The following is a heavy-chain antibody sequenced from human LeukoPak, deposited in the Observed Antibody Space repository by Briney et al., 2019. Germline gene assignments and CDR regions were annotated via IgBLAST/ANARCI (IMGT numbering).Heavy chain of an antibody. V-gene: IGHV3-64*02. CDR2: ISSNGGTT. CDR3: ARAPVTYPIPYYFDY. CDR1: AFTFSSYA. Sequence: PGGSLRLSCAASAFTFSSYAMHWVRQAPGKGLEYVSTISSNGGTTYYTDSVKGRFTISRDNSKNTLYLQMNSLRAEDTAVYYCARAPVTYPIPYYFDYWGQGTLVTVSS. J-gene: IGHJ4*02. D-gene: IGHD4-17*01.